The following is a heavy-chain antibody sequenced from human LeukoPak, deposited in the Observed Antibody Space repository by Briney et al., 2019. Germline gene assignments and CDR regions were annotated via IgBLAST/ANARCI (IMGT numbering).Heavy chain of an antibody. CDR3: AREGNDYYDSSGYYFPHQFDY. J-gene: IGHJ4*02. D-gene: IGHD3-22*01. CDR1: GFTFSSYS. CDR2: ISSSSSYI. V-gene: IGHV3-21*01. Sequence: GGSLRLSCAASGFTFSSYSMNWVRQAPGKGLEWVSSISSSSSYIYYADSVKGRFTISRDNAKNSLYLQMNSLRAEDTAVYYCAREGNDYYDSSGYYFPHQFDYWGQGTLVTVSS.